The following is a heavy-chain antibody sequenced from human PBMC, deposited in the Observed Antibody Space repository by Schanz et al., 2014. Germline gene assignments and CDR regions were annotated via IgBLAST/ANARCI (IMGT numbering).Heavy chain of an antibody. CDR2: IKSDGSST. V-gene: IGHV3-74*02. CDR1: GFTFSSYW. J-gene: IGHJ5*01. CDR3: SGPALWVGDNYIDA. D-gene: IGHD3-10*01. Sequence: EVQLVESGGGLIQPGGSLRLSCAASGFTFSSYWMHWVRQVPGKGLVWVSRIKSDGSSTSYADSVKGRFTISRDNAKNTLQQQKNSRRAEDTAVYYCSGPALWVGDNYIDAWGQGTLVTVSS.